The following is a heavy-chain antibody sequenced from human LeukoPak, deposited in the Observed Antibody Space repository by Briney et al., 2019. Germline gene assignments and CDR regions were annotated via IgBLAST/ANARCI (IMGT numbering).Heavy chain of an antibody. J-gene: IGHJ4*02. CDR3: ARGFSKFDY. Sequence: SGTLSLTCAVYGGSFGGFYWSWIRQPPGKGLEWIGEINRSGDTNYNPSLKSRVTISVDTSKNQFSLKLSSVTAADTAVYYCARGFSKFDYWGQGTLVTVSS. CDR1: GGSFGGFY. V-gene: IGHV4-34*01. CDR2: INRSGDT.